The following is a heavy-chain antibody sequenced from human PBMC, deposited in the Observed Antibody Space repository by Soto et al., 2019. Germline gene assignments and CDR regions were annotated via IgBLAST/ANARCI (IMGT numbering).Heavy chain of an antibody. CDR1: GFTFSSYH. CDR3: AREPGYSLGYGLDY. J-gene: IGHJ4*02. V-gene: IGHV3-48*02. Sequence: GGSLRLSCADSGFTFSSYHMNWFRRAPGKGLEGVSYITSSSSTRHYADSVKGRFTISRDNAQNSLFLQMNRSRDEDTVEYHFAREPGYSLGYGLDYWGQGTLVTVSS. CDR2: ITSSSSTR. D-gene: IGHD5-18*01.